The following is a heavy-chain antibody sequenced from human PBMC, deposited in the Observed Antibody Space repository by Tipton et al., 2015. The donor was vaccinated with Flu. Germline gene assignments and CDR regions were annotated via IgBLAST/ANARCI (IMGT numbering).Heavy chain of an antibody. V-gene: IGHV4-39*07. J-gene: IGHJ6*02. CDR3: ARVQGATYDSTDGTFMPQFYFGMDV. D-gene: IGHD3-22*01. CDR2: VYYSGST. CDR1: GASLTSSSYY. Sequence: TLSLTCTVSGASLTSSSYYWGWIRQPPGKGLEWIGSVYYSGSTYYNPSLKSRVTMPVDTSKNQFSLRLTSVTAADTAVYYCARVQGATYDSTDGTFMPQFYFGMDVWGQGTTVTVSS.